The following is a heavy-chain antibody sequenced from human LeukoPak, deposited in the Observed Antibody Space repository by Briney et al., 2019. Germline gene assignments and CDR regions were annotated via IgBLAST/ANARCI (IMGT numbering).Heavy chain of an antibody. CDR2: IRSKAYGETA. CDR1: GFTFGDYA. CDR3: TRDRGAYNLYDY. J-gene: IGHJ4*02. Sequence: PGGSLRLSCTASGFTFGDYAMSWIRQAPGKGLEWVGFIRSKAYGETADYAASVKGRVTISRDDSKAIAYLQMNSLKTEDTAVYHCTRDRGAYNLYDYWGQGTLVIVSS. V-gene: IGHV3-49*03. D-gene: IGHD1-1*01.